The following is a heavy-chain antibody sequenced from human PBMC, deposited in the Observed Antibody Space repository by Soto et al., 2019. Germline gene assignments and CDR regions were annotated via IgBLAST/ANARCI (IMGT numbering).Heavy chain of an antibody. CDR3: ARDRARYYYDSSGYYDY. CDR2: IYYSGST. J-gene: IGHJ4*02. V-gene: IGHV4-31*03. Sequence: PSETLSLTCTVSGGSISSGGYYWSWIRQHPGKGLEWIGYIYYSGSTYYNPSLKSRVTISVDTSKNQFSLKLSSVTAADTAVYYCARDRARYYYDSSGYYDYWGQGTLVTVSS. D-gene: IGHD3-22*01. CDR1: GGSISSGGYY.